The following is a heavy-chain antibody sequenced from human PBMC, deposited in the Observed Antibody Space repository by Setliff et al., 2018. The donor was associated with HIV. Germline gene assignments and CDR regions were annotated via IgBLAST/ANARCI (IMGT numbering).Heavy chain of an antibody. CDR3: ASHHSADIYYSYYGMDV. Sequence: GGSLRLSCAASGFTFSSYWMHWVRQAPGKGLVWVSRINSDGSSTSYADSVKGRFTISRDNAKNTLYLQMNSLRAEDTAVYYCASHHSADIYYSYYGMDVWGQGTTVTVSS. V-gene: IGHV3-74*01. D-gene: IGHD6-13*01. CDR1: GFTFSSYW. J-gene: IGHJ6*02. CDR2: INSDGSST.